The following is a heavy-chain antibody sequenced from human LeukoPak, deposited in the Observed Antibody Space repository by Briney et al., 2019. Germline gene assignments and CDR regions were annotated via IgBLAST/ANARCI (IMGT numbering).Heavy chain of an antibody. CDR3: AKDGCGGGDCYDYYYYYMDV. V-gene: IGHV3-7*03. CDR1: GFTFSSYW. CDR2: IKQDGREK. D-gene: IGHD2-21*02. J-gene: IGHJ6*03. Sequence: GGSLRLSCAASGFTFSSYWMSWVRQAPGKGLEWVANIKQDGREKYYVDSVKGRFTISRDNSKNSLYLQMNSLRTEDTALYYCAKDGCGGGDCYDYYYYYMDVWGKGTTVTVSS.